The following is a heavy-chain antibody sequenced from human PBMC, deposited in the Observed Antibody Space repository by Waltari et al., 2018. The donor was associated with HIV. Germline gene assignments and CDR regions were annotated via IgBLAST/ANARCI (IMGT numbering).Heavy chain of an antibody. V-gene: IGHV4-4*02. CDR3: ARDVYTSGWFIHSGMDV. J-gene: IGHJ6*02. CDR2: IFHSGVT. D-gene: IGHD6-19*01. CDR1: GGSISSNYW. Sequence: QVQLQESGPGLVKPSGTLSLTCAVSGGSISSNYWWTWVRQPPGKGLEWIGEIFHSGVTYYNPSLKSRVTISVDKSKNQFSLKLNSVTAADTAMYYCARDVYTSGWFIHSGMDVWGQGTTVTVSS.